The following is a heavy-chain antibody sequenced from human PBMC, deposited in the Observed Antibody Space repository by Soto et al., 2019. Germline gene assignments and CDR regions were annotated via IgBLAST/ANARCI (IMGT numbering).Heavy chain of an antibody. Sequence: PGGSLRLSCAASGFTFSSYGMHWVRQAPGKGLEWVAVIWYDGSNKYYADSVKGRFTISRDNSKNTLYLQMNSLRAEDTAVYYFARDCGDCYSDGCDYWGQGTLVTVSS. D-gene: IGHD2-21*02. J-gene: IGHJ4*02. CDR3: ARDCGDCYSDGCDY. CDR2: IWYDGSNK. V-gene: IGHV3-33*01. CDR1: GFTFSSYG.